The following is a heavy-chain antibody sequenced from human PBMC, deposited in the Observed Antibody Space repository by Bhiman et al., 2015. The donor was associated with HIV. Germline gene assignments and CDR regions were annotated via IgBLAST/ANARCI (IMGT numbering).Heavy chain of an antibody. CDR1: GFTFGDYA. J-gene: IGHJ4*02. V-gene: IGHV3-49*01. Sequence: EVQLVESGGGLEQPGRSLRLSCTTSGFTFGDYAMSWFRQAPGEGLEWVGFIRSEAYGGTTEYTASVKGRFTISRDDSKSIAYLQMNSLKTEDTGVYYCSRDRGLSGTYHLDSWGQGTPGHRLL. CDR2: IRSEAYGGTT. D-gene: IGHD1-26*01. CDR3: SRDRGLSGTYHLDS.